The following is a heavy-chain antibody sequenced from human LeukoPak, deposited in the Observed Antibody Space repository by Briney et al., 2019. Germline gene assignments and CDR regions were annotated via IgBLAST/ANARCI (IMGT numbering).Heavy chain of an antibody. J-gene: IGHJ4*02. CDR3: VRDRGISFYFDY. V-gene: IGHV3-48*01. CDR1: GFPFITYN. CDR2: IDSSSSTI. D-gene: IGHD3-16*02. Sequence: GGSLRLSCAVSGFPFITYNMNWVCQAPGKGLEWVSYIDSSSSTIYYADSVKGRFTVSRDNAKNSLDLQMNSLRADDTAVYYCVRDRGISFYFDYWGQGTLVTVSS.